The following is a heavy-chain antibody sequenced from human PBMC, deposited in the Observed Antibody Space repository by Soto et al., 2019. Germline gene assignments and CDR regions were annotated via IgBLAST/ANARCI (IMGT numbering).Heavy chain of an antibody. J-gene: IGHJ4*02. Sequence: EVQLLESGGGLVQPGGSLRLSCAASGFTFSNYTLSWVRQAPGKGLEWVSSISKSGRGTYYADSVKGRFTISRDKSKNTLYLQLNSRKADDSAVDSCAKTSSLCDYWGQGSLVTVSS. CDR1: GFTFSNYT. CDR2: ISKSGRGT. CDR3: AKTSSLCDY. V-gene: IGHV3-23*01. D-gene: IGHD6-13*01.